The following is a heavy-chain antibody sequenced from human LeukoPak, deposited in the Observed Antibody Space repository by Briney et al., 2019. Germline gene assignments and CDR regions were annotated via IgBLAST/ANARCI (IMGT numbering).Heavy chain of an antibody. CDR2: IYHSGST. D-gene: IGHD5-18*01. J-gene: IGHJ4*02. Sequence: PSETLSLTCTVSGYSISSGYYWGWIRQPPGKGLESIGSIYHSGSTYYNPSLKSRVTISVDTSKNQFSLKLSSVTAADTAVYYCARERKGQLWLLLHFDYWGQGALVTVSS. CDR1: GYSISSGYY. CDR3: ARERKGQLWLLLHFDY. V-gene: IGHV4-38-2*02.